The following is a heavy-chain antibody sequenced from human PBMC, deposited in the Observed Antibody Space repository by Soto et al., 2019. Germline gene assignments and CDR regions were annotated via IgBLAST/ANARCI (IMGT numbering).Heavy chain of an antibody. CDR1: GFTFSSYA. D-gene: IGHD3-10*01. J-gene: IGHJ4*02. CDR3: AKDGRLWFGELFPYYFDY. CDR2: ISGSGGST. V-gene: IGHV3-23*01. Sequence: GGSLRLSCAASGFTFSSYAMSWVRQAPGKGLEWVSAISGSGGSTYYADSVKGRLTISRDNSKNTLYLQMNSLRAEDTAVYYCAKDGRLWFGELFPYYFDYWGQGTLVTVSS.